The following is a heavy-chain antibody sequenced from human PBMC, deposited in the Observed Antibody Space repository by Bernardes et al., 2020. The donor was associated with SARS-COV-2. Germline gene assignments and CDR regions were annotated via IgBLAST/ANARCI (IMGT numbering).Heavy chain of an antibody. D-gene: IGHD3-3*01. V-gene: IGHV3-23*01. Sequence: GGYLRLSCAASGFTFSSYAMSWVRQAPGKGLEWVSAISGSGGSTYYADSVKGRFTISRDNSKNTLYLQMNSLRAEDTAVYYCAKVCCPYYDFWSGYLECYMDVWGKGTTVTVSS. CDR3: AKVCCPYYDFWSGYLECYMDV. CDR1: GFTFSSYA. CDR2: ISGSGGST. J-gene: IGHJ6*03.